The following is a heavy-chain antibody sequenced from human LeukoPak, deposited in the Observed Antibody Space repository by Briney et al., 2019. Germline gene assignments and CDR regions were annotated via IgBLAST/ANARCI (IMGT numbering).Heavy chain of an antibody. CDR3: ARAPMIVVVIAVFDY. D-gene: IGHD3-22*01. V-gene: IGHV1-2*02. Sequence: GASVKVSCKASGYTFTGYYMHWVRQAPGQGLEWMGWINPNSGGTNYAQKFQGRVTMTRDTSISTAYMELSRLRSDDTAVYYCARAPMIVVVIAVFDYWGQGTLVTVSS. CDR1: GYTFTGYY. CDR2: INPNSGGT. J-gene: IGHJ4*02.